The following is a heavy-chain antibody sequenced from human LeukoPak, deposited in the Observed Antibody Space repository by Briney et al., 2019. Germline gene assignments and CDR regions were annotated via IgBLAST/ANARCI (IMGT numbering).Heavy chain of an antibody. J-gene: IGHJ4*02. D-gene: IGHD3-10*01. CDR1: GGSISSNNYY. CDR2: INYGGTT. Sequence: SETLSLPCTVSGGSISSNNYYWSWIRQPPGREMEWIASINYGGTTYYNPSLKSRVTISVDTSKNQFSLRLSSVTAADTALYLCARYVVSGAGKYYFDYWGQGSLVTVSS. CDR3: ARYVVSGAGKYYFDY. V-gene: IGHV4-39*01.